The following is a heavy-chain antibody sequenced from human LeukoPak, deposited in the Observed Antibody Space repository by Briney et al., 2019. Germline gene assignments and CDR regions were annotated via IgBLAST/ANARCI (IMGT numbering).Heavy chain of an antibody. J-gene: IGHJ3*02. D-gene: IGHD3-3*01. CDR2: INPNSGGT. V-gene: IGHV1-2*02. Sequence: ASVKVSCKASGYTFTGYSMHWVRQAPGQGLEWMGWINPNSGGTNYSQKFQGRVTMTRDTSISTAYMELSRLRSDDTAVYYCARDLYYDFWSGAFDIWGQGTMVTVSS. CDR1: GYTFTGYS. CDR3: ARDLYYDFWSGAFDI.